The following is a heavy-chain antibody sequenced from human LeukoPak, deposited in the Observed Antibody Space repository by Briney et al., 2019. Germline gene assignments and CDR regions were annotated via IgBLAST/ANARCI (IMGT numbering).Heavy chain of an antibody. J-gene: IGHJ3*02. V-gene: IGHV4-4*02. Sequence: SGTLSLTCAVSGGSISSSNWWSWVRQPPGKGLEWIGEIYHSGSTNYNPSLKSRVTISVDKSKNQFSLKLSSVTAADTAVYYCASGYCGGACQLGGVDMWGQGTMVTVSS. CDR3: ASGYCGGACQLGGVDM. CDR2: IYHSGST. D-gene: IGHD2-21*02. CDR1: GGSISSSNW.